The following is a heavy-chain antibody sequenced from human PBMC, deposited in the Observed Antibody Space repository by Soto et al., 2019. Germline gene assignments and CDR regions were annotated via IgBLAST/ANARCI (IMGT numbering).Heavy chain of an antibody. Sequence: QVQLQESGPGLVKPSQTLSLTCTVSGGSISSGDYYWSWIRQHPGKGLEWIGYIIYIGITSYNPSLKRRVIVSLNTSKKQFTLKLSSVTAADTAVYYCARDPLTWNYSPRSTWGHWGQGTLVTVSS. CDR3: ARDPLTWNYSPRSTWGH. D-gene: IGHD1-7*01. V-gene: IGHV4-31*03. J-gene: IGHJ4*02. CDR2: IIYIGIT. CDR1: GGSISSGDYY.